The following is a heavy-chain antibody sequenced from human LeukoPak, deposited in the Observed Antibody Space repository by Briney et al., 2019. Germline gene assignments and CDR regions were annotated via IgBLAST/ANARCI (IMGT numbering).Heavy chain of an antibody. V-gene: IGHV3-20*04. CDR2: INWNGGST. CDR3: ARASPLYYYGSGNKWSGRFDP. CDR1: GFTFDDYG. D-gene: IGHD3-10*01. J-gene: IGHJ5*02. Sequence: GGSLRLSCAASGFTFDDYGMSWVRQAPGKGLEWVSGINWNGGSTGYADSVKGRFTISRDNAKNSLYLQMNSLRVEDTAVYYCARASPLYYYGSGNKWSGRFDPWGQGTLVTVSS.